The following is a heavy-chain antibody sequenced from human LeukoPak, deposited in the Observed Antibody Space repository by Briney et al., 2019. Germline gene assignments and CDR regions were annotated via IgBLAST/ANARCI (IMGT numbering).Heavy chain of an antibody. CDR1: GFTVSSNT. D-gene: IGHD3-3*01. V-gene: IGHV3-21*01. Sequence: GGSLRLSCAASGFTVSSNTVIWVRQAPGKGLEWVSSISSSSSYIYYADSVKGQFTISRDNAKNSLYLQMNSLRAEDTAVYYCARDEHEGITIFGVVVTHWGQRTLVTFSS. CDR2: ISSSSSYI. CDR3: ARDEHEGITIFGVVVTH. J-gene: IGHJ4*02.